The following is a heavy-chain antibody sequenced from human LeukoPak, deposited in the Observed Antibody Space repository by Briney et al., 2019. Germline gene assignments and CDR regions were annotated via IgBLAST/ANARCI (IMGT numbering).Heavy chain of an antibody. D-gene: IGHD6-6*01. CDR3: ARAARLDYYYYYYMDV. V-gene: IGHV4-4*07. Sequence: SETLSLTCTVSGGSISSYYWSWIRQPAGKGLEWIGRIYTSGSTNYNPSLKSRVTMSVDTSKNQFSLKLSSVTAADTAVYYCARAARLDYYYYYYMDVWGKGTTVTVSS. CDR1: GGSISSYY. CDR2: IYTSGST. J-gene: IGHJ6*03.